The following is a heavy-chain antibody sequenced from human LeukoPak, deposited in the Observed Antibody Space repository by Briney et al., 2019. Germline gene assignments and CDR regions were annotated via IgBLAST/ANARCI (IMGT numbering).Heavy chain of an antibody. CDR1: GFTFSSYG. V-gene: IGHV3-33*01. Sequence: PGRSLRLSCAASGFTFSSYGMHWVRQAPGKGLEWVAVIWYDGSNKYYADSVKGRFTISRDNSKNTLYLQMNSLRAEDTAVYYCARDKVPAKLSYGMDVWGQGTTVTVSS. D-gene: IGHD2-2*01. J-gene: IGHJ6*02. CDR2: IWYDGSNK. CDR3: ARDKVPAKLSYGMDV.